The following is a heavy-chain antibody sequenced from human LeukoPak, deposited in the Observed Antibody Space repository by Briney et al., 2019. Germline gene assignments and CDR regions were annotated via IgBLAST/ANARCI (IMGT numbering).Heavy chain of an antibody. V-gene: IGHV4-31*03. J-gene: IGHJ4*02. CDR1: GGSISSGGYY. CDR3: ARGGGIAVAGTQEFHY. Sequence: SETLSLTCTVSGGSISSGGYYWSWIRQHPGKGLEWIGYIYYSGSTYYNPSLKSRVTISVDTSKNQFSLKLSSVTAADTAVYYCARGGGIAVAGTQEFHYWGQGTLVTVSS. CDR2: IYYSGST. D-gene: IGHD6-19*01.